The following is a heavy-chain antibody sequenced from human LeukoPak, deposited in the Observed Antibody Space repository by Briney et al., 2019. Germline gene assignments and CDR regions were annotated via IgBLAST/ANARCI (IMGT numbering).Heavy chain of an antibody. V-gene: IGHV3-23*01. D-gene: IGHD3-10*01. Sequence: TGGSLRLSCAASGFTFSSYDMSWVRQAPGKGLEWVSAISGSGGSTYYADSVKGRFTISRDNSKNTLYLQMNSLRAEDTAVYYCAKDLQRTGVLLWFGEPRNWGQGTLVTVSS. CDR2: ISGSGGST. J-gene: IGHJ4*02. CDR3: AKDLQRTGVLLWFGEPRN. CDR1: GFTFSSYD.